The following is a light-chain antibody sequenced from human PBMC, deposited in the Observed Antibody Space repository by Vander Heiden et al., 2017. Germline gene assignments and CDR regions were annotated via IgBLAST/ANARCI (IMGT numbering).Light chain of an antibody. CDR1: QSISSW. CDR3: QQYNSYSQYT. Sequence: IKMTQSPSTLSAPVGDRVTITCRASQSISSWLAWYQQKPGKAPKLLIYKASSLESGVPSRFSGSGSGTEFTLTISSLQPDDFATYYCQQYNSYSQYTFGQGTKLEIK. J-gene: IGKJ2*01. V-gene: IGKV1-5*03. CDR2: KAS.